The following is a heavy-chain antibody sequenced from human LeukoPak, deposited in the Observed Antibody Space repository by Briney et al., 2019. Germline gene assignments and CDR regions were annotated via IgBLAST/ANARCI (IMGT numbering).Heavy chain of an antibody. Sequence: SETLSLTCAVSGGSISSGGYSWSWIRQPPGKGLEWIGYIYHSGSTYYNPSLKSRVNISVDRSKNQFSLKLSSVTAADTAVYYCARIDSSGDDAFDIWGQGTMVTVSS. V-gene: IGHV4-30-2*01. J-gene: IGHJ3*02. D-gene: IGHD3-22*01. CDR3: ARIDSSGDDAFDI. CDR2: IYHSGST. CDR1: GGSISSGGYS.